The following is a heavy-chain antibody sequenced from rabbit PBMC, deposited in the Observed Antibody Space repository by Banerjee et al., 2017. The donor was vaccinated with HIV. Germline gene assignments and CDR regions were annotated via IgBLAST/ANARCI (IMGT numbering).Heavy chain of an antibody. D-gene: IGHD4-1*01. CDR3: ARTNTDSGWGFDL. J-gene: IGHJ4*01. Sequence: QSLEESGGDLVKPGASLTLTCTASGFSFSSSWICWVRQAPGKGLERIACIYNGDGSTYYASWVNGRFTISKTSSTTVTLQMTSLTAADTATYFCARTNTDSGWGFDLWGPGTLVTVS. CDR2: IYNGDGST. CDR1: GFSFSSSW. V-gene: IGHV1S40*01.